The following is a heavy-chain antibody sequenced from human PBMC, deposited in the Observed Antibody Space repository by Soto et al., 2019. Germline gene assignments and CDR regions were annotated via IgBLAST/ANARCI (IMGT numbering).Heavy chain of an antibody. D-gene: IGHD3-10*01. V-gene: IGHV3-23*01. J-gene: IGHJ4*02. CDR1: GFTFSSFA. CDR3: ARRRDASGSYFDS. CDR2: INDSGGST. Sequence: GGSLRLSCAASGFTFSSFAMSWVRQAPGKGLEWVSGINDSGGSTYSADSVKGRFTISRDNSKNTLYLRMNSLRADDTAVYYCARRRDASGSYFDSWSQGTLVTVSS.